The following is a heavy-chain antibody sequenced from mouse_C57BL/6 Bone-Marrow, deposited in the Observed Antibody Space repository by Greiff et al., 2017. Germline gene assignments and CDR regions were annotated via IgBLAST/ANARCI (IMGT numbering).Heavy chain of an antibody. D-gene: IGHD4-1*01. V-gene: IGHV1-64*01. CDR3: ARRGPNCCAMDY. Sequence: VQLQQPGAELVKPGASVKLSCKASGYTFTSYWMHWVKQRPGQGLEWIGMIHPNSGSTNYNEKFKSKATLTVDKSSSTAYMQLSSLTSEDSAVYYCARRGPNCCAMDYGGQGTTGTVSS. CDR1: GYTFTSYW. J-gene: IGHJ4*01. CDR2: IHPNSGST.